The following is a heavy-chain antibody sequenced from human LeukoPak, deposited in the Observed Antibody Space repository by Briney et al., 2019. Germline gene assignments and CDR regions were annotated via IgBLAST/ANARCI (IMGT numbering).Heavy chain of an antibody. CDR3: ARGGHSSFDY. Sequence: GGSLRLSCAASGFTFSNFWLHWVRQAPGKGLEWVSRITSDGGNINYADSVQGRFTISRDNAKNTLYLQMNSLRAEDTAVYYCARGGHSSFDYWGQGALATVSS. D-gene: IGHD3-16*01. V-gene: IGHV3-74*01. CDR2: ITSDGGNI. CDR1: GFTFSNFW. J-gene: IGHJ4*02.